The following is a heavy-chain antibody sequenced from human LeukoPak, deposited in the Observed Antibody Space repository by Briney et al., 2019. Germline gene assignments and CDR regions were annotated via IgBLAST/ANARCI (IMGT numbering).Heavy chain of an antibody. J-gene: IGHJ4*02. D-gene: IGHD6-13*01. CDR2: IIPIFGTA. Sequence: SVKVSRKASGGTFSSYAISWVRQAPGQGLEWMGGIIPIFGTANYAQKFQGRVTITADESTSTAYMELSSLRSEDTAVYYCARGREKQQLYFDYWGQGTLVTVSS. V-gene: IGHV1-69*13. CDR3: ARGREKQQLYFDY. CDR1: GGTFSSYA.